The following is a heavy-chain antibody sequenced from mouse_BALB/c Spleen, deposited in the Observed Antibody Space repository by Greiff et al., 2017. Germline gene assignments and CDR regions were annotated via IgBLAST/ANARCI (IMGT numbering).Heavy chain of an antibody. CDR3: ARGYYGPWFAY. CDR1: GYSITSDYA. CDR2: ISYSGST. Sequence: EVQLQESGPGLVKPSQSLSLTCTVTGYSITSDYAWNWIRQFPGNKLEWMGYISYSGSTSYNPSLKSRISITRDTSKNQFFLQLNSVTTEDTATYYCARGYYGPWFAYWGQGTLVTVSA. V-gene: IGHV3-2*02. D-gene: IGHD1-1*01. J-gene: IGHJ3*01.